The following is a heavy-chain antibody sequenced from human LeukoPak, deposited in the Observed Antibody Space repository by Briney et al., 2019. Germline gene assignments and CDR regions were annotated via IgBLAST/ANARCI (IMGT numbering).Heavy chain of an antibody. CDR3: AKGLYDSSGYYPVDAFDI. V-gene: IGHV3-23*01. CDR2: ISGSGGST. CDR1: GFAFSSYA. D-gene: IGHD3-22*01. J-gene: IGHJ3*02. Sequence: GGSLRLPCAASGFAFSSYAMSWVRQAPGKGLEWVSAISGSGGSTYYADSVKGRFTISRDNSKNTLYLQMNSLRAEDTAVYYCAKGLYDSSGYYPVDAFDIWGQGTMVTVSS.